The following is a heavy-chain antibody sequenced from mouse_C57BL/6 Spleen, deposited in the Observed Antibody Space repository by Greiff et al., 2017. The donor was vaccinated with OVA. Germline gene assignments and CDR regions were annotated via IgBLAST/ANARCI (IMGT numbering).Heavy chain of an antibody. CDR1: GYTFTSYG. CDR3: ARSGGYDASWFAY. V-gene: IGHV1-81*01. CDR2: IYPRSGNT. J-gene: IGHJ3*01. Sequence: QVHVKQSGAELARPGASVKLSCKASGYTFTSYGISWVKQRTGQGLEWIGEIYPRSGNTYYNEKFKGKATLTADKSSSTAYMELRSLTSEDSAVYFGARSGGYDASWFAYWGQGTLVTVSA. D-gene: IGHD2-2*01.